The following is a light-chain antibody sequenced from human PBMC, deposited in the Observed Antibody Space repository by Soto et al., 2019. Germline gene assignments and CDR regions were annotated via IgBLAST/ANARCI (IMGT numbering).Light chain of an antibody. CDR1: QSVSTS. Sequence: EIVLTQSPATLSLSPGERATLSCRASQSVSTSLAWSQQKPGQAPRLLIHDASNRAPGIPVRFSGSGSGTDFNLTIDSHEPEDFAVYYCQQRSDWPSITFCQGTRLEIK. CDR3: QQRSDWPSIT. V-gene: IGKV3-11*01. J-gene: IGKJ5*01. CDR2: DAS.